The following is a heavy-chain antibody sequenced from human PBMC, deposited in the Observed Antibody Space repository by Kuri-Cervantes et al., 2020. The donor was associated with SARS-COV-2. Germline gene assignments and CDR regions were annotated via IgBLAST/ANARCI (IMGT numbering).Heavy chain of an antibody. CDR3: ARTPYSSPYRPSNFDY. CDR1: GYTFTGYY. CDR2: INPNSGST. D-gene: IGHD6-6*01. J-gene: IGHJ4*02. V-gene: IGHV1-2*02. Sequence: ASVKVSCKASGYTFTGYYMHWVRQAPGQGLEWMGWINPNSGSTNYAQKFQGRVTMTRDTSISTAYMELSRLRSDDTAVYYCARTPYSSPYRPSNFDYWGQGTLVTVSS.